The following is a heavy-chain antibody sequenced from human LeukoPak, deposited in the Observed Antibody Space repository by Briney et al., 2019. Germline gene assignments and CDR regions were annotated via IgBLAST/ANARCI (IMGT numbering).Heavy chain of an antibody. CDR3: ARHGSSGWLYYFDY. Sequence: SETLSLTCTVSGGSISSYYWSWIRQPPGKGLAWIGYIYYSGSTNYNPSLKSRVTISVDTSKNQFSLKLSSVTAADTAVYYCARHGSSGWLYYFDYWGQGTLVTVSS. CDR2: IYYSGST. V-gene: IGHV4-59*08. D-gene: IGHD6-19*01. J-gene: IGHJ4*02. CDR1: GGSISSYY.